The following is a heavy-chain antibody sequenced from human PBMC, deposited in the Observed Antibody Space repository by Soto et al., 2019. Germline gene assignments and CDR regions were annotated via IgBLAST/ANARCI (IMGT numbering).Heavy chain of an antibody. CDR2: IIPSSDRT. CDR1: GDAFKSYA. Sequence: QVLLLQSGSEVKKAGSSVKVSCKASGDAFKSYAIHWVRQAPGQGLEYMGRIIPSSDRTKYAQKFQGRLTLTADRYTSTVYMELSSLRSEDTAVYYCARDPTNDYGDDTFDYWGQGTKVIVSS. D-gene: IGHD4-17*01. J-gene: IGHJ4*02. V-gene: IGHV1-69*06. CDR3: ARDPTNDYGDDTFDY.